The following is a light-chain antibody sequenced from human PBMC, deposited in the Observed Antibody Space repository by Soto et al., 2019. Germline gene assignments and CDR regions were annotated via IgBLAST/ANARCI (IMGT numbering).Light chain of an antibody. CDR1: RSVLYSINSKNY. V-gene: IGKV4-1*01. CDR3: QQDYSKPRT. CDR2: WAS. J-gene: IGKJ1*01. Sequence: DIVMTQSPESLAVSLGERASINCKSSRSVLYSINSKNYLAWYQQKPGQPPKVLIHWASTRESGVPDRFSGSRSGTDCTLTISSLQAEDVAVYFCQQDYSKPRTFGEGTKVEIK.